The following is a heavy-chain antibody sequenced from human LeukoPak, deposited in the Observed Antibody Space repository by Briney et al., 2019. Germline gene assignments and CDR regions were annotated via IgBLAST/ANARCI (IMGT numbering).Heavy chain of an antibody. Sequence: RATVKVSCRASGYTFTGYYMHWGRQAPGQGLELMGCIHPNSSGTNYAQKIQGRVTVTRDTSISTAYVEVSRLRSDDTAVYYCARVRSSGYYVEGAFDIWGQGTMVTVSS. V-gene: IGHV1-2*02. D-gene: IGHD3-22*01. J-gene: IGHJ3*02. CDR3: ARVRSSGYYVEGAFDI. CDR1: GYTFTGYY. CDR2: IHPNSSGT.